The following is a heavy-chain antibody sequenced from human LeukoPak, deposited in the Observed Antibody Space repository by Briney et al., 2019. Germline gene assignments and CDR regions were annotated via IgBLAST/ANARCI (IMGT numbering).Heavy chain of an antibody. D-gene: IGHD3-22*01. CDR1: GFTGSSNY. J-gene: IGHJ4*01. V-gene: IGHV3-66*01. CDR3: ARGLVVSLDY. CDR2: IASRGST. Sequence: GGYLRRYCAAAGFTGSSNYMSWLRHAPGKGLEWVLVIASRGSTYYAESVKRRFTISRDNSKNTLYLQMNSLRAEDTAIYYCARGLVVSLDYCGNGILVTVSS.